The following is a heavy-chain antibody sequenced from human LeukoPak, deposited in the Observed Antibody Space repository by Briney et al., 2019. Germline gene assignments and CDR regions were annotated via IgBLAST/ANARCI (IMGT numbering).Heavy chain of an antibody. D-gene: IGHD3-10*01. J-gene: IGHJ6*02. CDR1: GFTFSSYG. Sequence: GGSLRLSCAASGFTFSSYGMHWVRQAPGKGLEWVAVIWYDGSNKYYADSVKGRFTISRDDAKNSLYLQMSSLRAEDTAVYYCARDYYGSGSIFLDYYYGMNLWGQGTTVTVSS. CDR2: IWYDGSNK. V-gene: IGHV3-33*01. CDR3: ARDYYGSGSIFLDYYYGMNL.